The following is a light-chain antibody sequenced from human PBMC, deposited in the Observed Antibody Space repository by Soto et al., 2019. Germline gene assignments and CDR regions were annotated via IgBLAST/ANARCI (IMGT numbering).Light chain of an antibody. CDR1: QAIGDW. CDR2: ATS. Sequence: DIQMTQSPSSVSASVGDSVTITCRASQAIGDWLAWYQQKPGKAPNLLIYATSTLQSGVPSRFSGRGSETEFSLTISSLQPEDFATYYCQQADISQLTFGGGTRVEI. J-gene: IGKJ4*01. V-gene: IGKV1-12*01. CDR3: QQADISQLT.